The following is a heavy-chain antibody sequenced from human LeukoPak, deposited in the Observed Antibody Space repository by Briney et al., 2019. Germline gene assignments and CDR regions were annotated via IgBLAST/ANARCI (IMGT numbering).Heavy chain of an antibody. CDR3: ARTMRDSSSSFYDY. V-gene: IGHV3-64*01. Sequence: GASVKVSCKASGYTLTSYAMHWVRQAPGKGLEYVSAISSNGGSTYYANPVKGRFTISRDNSKNTLYLQMGSLRAEDMAVYYCARTMRDSSSSFYDYWGQGTLVTVSS. CDR2: ISSNGGST. D-gene: IGHD6-6*01. CDR1: GYTLTSYA. J-gene: IGHJ4*02.